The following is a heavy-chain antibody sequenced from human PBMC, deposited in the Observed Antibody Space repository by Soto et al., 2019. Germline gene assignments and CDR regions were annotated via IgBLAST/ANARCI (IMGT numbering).Heavy chain of an antibody. CDR2: ISAYNGNT. J-gene: IGHJ6*02. D-gene: IGHD2-21*01. CDR1: GYTFTSYG. Sequence: ASVKVSCKASGYTFTSYGISWVRQAPGQGLEWMGWISAYNGNTNYAQKLQGRVTMTTDTSTSTAYMELRSLRSDDTAVYYCARDIPAWDDYYYYYGMDVWGQGTTVT. CDR3: ARDIPAWDDYYYYYGMDV. V-gene: IGHV1-18*01.